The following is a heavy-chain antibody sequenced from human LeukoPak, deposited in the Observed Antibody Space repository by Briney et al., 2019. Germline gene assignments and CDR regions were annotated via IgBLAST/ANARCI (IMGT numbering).Heavy chain of an antibody. CDR3: ARDGYSYANFDY. D-gene: IGHD5-18*01. CDR2: IWYDGSNK. J-gene: IGHJ4*02. V-gene: IGHV3-33*01. Sequence: PGRSLRLSCAASGFTFSSYGMHWVRQAPGKGLEWVAVIWYDGSNKYYADSVKGRFTISRDNSKNTLYLQMNSLRAEDTAVYYCARDGYSYANFDYWGQGTLVTVSS. CDR1: GFTFSSYG.